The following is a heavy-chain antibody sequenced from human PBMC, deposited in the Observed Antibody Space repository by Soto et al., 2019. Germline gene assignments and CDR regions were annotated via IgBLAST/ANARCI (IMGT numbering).Heavy chain of an antibody. CDR2: LSNSGADR. Sequence: EVQLLESGGGLVQPGGSLRLSCAASGFTFSSYVMAWVRQAPRKGPEWVSSLSNSGADRYYADSVKGRFSISRDNSKNTLYVQMNNLRAEDTAVYYCAAKGATKGAFAIWGRGTMVTVSS. D-gene: IGHD5-12*01. CDR1: GFTFSSYV. V-gene: IGHV3-23*01. CDR3: AAKGATKGAFAI. J-gene: IGHJ3*02.